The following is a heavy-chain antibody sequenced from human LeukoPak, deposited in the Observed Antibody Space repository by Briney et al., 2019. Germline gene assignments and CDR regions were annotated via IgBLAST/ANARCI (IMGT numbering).Heavy chain of an antibody. V-gene: IGHV4-59*12. J-gene: IGHJ4*02. D-gene: IGHD6-19*01. CDR3: ARYDVGWYYFDY. Sequence: SETLSLTCTVSDDSITIYYWSWIRQPPGKGLEWIGYIYYSGSTNYNPSLKSRVTISVDKSKNQFSLKLSSVTAADTAVYYCARYDVGWYYFDYWGQGTLVTVSS. CDR2: IYYSGST. CDR1: DDSITIYY.